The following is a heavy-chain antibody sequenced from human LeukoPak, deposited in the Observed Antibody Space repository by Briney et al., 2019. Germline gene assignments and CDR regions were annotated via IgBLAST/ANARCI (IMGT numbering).Heavy chain of an antibody. CDR1: GGFFSGYY. CDR3: ARGRYTIFGVAWFDP. D-gene: IGHD3-3*01. V-gene: IGHV4-34*01. J-gene: IGHJ5*02. Sequence: SETLSLTCAVYGGFFSGYYWSWIRQPPGKGLEWIGEINHSGSTNYNPSLKSRVTISADTSKNQFSLKLSSVTAADTAVYYCARGRYTIFGVAWFDPWGQGTLVTVSS. CDR2: INHSGST.